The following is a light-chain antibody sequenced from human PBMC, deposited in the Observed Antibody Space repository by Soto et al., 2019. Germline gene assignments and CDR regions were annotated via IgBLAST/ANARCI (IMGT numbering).Light chain of an antibody. V-gene: IGKV3-11*01. CDR3: QQRRNWPPLT. CDR2: DGS. Sequence: ETVLTQSPATLSLSPGERATLSCRASEYVDIYLSWYQQKPGQAPRRLIYDGSNRATGISARFSGSGSGTDFTLTISSLEHEDFAVYYCQQRRNWPPLTFGGGTRVEIK. CDR1: EYVDIY. J-gene: IGKJ4*01.